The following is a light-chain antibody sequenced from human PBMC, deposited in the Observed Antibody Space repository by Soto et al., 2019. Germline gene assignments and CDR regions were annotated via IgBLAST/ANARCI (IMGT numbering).Light chain of an antibody. V-gene: IGKV1-5*01. J-gene: IGKJ2*01. CDR1: QSISWW. CDR3: QQYNGDSYT. CDR2: DAS. Sequence: DIQMTQSPSTLSVSVGDRVTITCRASQSISWWLAWYQQKPGKGPKLLIYDASSLQSVVPSRFSGSGSGTEFTLTISSLQPDDFATDYCQQYNGDSYTFGQGTKLEI.